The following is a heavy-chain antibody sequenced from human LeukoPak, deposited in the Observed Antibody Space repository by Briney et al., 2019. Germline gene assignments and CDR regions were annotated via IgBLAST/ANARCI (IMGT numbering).Heavy chain of an antibody. CDR3: AREVVDATPSRDYYYYMDV. J-gene: IGHJ6*03. Sequence: SETLSLTCTVSGGSISSYYWSWIRQSAGKGLEWIGRIYISGSTNYSPSLKSRVTMSVDTSKNQFSLKLTSVTAADTAVYYCAREVVDATPSRDYYYYMDVWGKGTTVTVSS. D-gene: IGHD2-15*01. V-gene: IGHV4-4*07. CDR2: IYISGST. CDR1: GGSISSYY.